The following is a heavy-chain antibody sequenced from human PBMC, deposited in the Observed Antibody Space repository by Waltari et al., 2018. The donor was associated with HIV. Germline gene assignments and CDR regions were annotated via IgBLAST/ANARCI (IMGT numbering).Heavy chain of an antibody. CDR3: ARARLVSWGQYCSTTSCLPHYYYYYGMDV. D-gene: IGHD2-2*01. J-gene: IGHJ6*02. CDR1: GGSFSGSY. CDR2: INHSGST. Sequence: QVQLRQWGAGLLKPSETLSLTCAVYGGSFSGSYWSWIRQPPGKGLEWIGEINHSGSTNHNPALKSRVTISVDTSKNQFSLKLTSVTAADTAVFYCARARLVSWGQYCSTTSCLPHYYYYYGMDVWGQGTTVTVSS. V-gene: IGHV4-34*01.